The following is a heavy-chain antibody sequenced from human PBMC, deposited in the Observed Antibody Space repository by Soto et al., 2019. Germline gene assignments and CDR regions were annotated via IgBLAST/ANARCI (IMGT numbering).Heavy chain of an antibody. D-gene: IGHD3-22*01. J-gene: IGHJ3*01. V-gene: IGHV3-30*18. Sequence: QVPLVESGGGVVQPGRSLRLSCAGSGFSFSNYGIRWVRQAPGNGLEWVAVIAHDGNRHLLADSVTGRFTISRDNSKTTVYLHMTSLRRQDTAVYHCVKAQERSAQYFAVVITAFDFWGQGTMVTVSS. CDR2: IAHDGNRH. CDR1: GFSFSNYG. CDR3: VKAQERSAQYFAVVITAFDF.